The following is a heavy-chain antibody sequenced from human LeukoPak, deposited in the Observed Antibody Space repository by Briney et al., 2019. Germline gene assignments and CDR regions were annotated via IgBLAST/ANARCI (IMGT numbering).Heavy chain of an antibody. D-gene: IGHD1-26*01. CDR3: AREGRYSPGFDY. Sequence: PSETLSLTCAVSGGSISSSNWWSWVRQPPGKGLEWIGEIYHSGSTNYNPSLKSRVTISIDTSKNQFSLKLSSVTAADTAVYYCAREGRYSPGFDYWGQGTLVTVSS. CDR2: IYHSGST. V-gene: IGHV4-4*02. CDR1: GGSISSSNW. J-gene: IGHJ4*02.